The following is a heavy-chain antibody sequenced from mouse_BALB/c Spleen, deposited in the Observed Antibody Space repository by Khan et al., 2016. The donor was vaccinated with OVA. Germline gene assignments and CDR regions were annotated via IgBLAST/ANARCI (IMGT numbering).Heavy chain of an antibody. CDR3: ARIKKIVATYFDY. CDR1: GYTFTSYW. V-gene: IGHV1S81*02. CDR2: TNPTNGRT. J-gene: IGHJ2*01. Sequence: QVQLQQSGAELVKAGASVKMSCKASGYTFTSYWMHWVKQRLGQGLEWFAETNPTNGRTYYNEKFKSKATLTVDKSSSTADMRLSGPTFEDSAVDYCARIKKIVATYFDYWGQGTTLTVSS. D-gene: IGHD1-1*01.